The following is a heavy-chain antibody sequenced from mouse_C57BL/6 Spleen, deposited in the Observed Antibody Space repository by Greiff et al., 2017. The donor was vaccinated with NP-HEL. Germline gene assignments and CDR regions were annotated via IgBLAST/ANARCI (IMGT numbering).Heavy chain of an antibody. D-gene: IGHD4-1*01. CDR1: GFTFSSYA. Sequence: DVKLVESGGGLVKPGGSLKLSCAASGFTFSSYAMSWVRQTPEKRLEWVATISDGGSYTYYPDNVKGRFTISRDNAKNNLYLQMSHLKSEDTAMYYCAGVSLTGTGYWGQGTTLTVSS. CDR3: AGVSLTGTGY. CDR2: ISDGGSYT. V-gene: IGHV5-4*03. J-gene: IGHJ2*01.